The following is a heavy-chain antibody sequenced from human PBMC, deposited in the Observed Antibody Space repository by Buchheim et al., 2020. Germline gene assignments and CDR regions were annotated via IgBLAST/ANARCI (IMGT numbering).Heavy chain of an antibody. V-gene: IGHV4-34*01. J-gene: IGHJ4*02. Sequence: QVQLQQWGAGLLKPSETLSLTCAVYGESFSSYYGSGIGQPQGKGLGGIGKININGGPNNNRSPKSGVTISEDTSKNQFFLGLRSVTAADTAVYYCASRGDYWGQGTL. CDR1: GESFSSYY. CDR2: ININGGP. CDR3: ASRGDY. D-gene: IGHD1-26*01.